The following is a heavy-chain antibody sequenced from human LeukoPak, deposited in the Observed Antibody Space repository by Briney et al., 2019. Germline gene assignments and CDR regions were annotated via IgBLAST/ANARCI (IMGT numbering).Heavy chain of an antibody. J-gene: IGHJ4*02. CDR1: GYSISSGYY. CDR3: ARARRYSYGLDY. V-gene: IGHV4-38-2*02. D-gene: IGHD5-18*01. CDR2: IYHSGST. Sequence: PSETLSLTCTVSGYSISSGYYWGWIRQPPGKGLEWIGSIYHSGSTNYNPSLKSRVTISVDTSKNQFSLKLSSVTAADTAVYYCARARRYSYGLDYWGQGTLVTVSS.